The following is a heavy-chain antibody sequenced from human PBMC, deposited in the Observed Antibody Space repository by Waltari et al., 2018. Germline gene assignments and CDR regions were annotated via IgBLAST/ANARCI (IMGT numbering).Heavy chain of an antibody. J-gene: IGHJ6*02. CDR3: ARSGEDIVVVVAATQDYYYGMDV. Sequence: QVQLVQSGAEVKKPGASVKVSCKASGYTFTGYYMHWVRQAPGQGLEWMGWINPNSGGTNYAQKFKGRVTMTRDTSISTAYMELSRLRSDDTAVYYCARSGEDIVVVVAATQDYYYGMDVWGQGTTVTVSS. CDR2: INPNSGGT. V-gene: IGHV1-2*02. CDR1: GYTFTGYY. D-gene: IGHD2-15*01.